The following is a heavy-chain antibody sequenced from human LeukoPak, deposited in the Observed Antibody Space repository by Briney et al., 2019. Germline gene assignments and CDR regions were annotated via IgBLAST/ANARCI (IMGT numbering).Heavy chain of an antibody. J-gene: IGHJ4*02. V-gene: IGHV3-21*01. CDR2: ISSRSSYI. D-gene: IGHD2-2*02. Sequence: PGESLRLSCAASGFTLSNYNMNWVRQAPGKGLEWVSSISSRSSYIYYADSVKGRFTISTDNAKNSLYLQMYSLRAEDTAVYYCARDPTYCSSTSCYIDYWGQGTLVTVSS. CDR3: ARDPTYCSSTSCYIDY. CDR1: GFTLSNYN.